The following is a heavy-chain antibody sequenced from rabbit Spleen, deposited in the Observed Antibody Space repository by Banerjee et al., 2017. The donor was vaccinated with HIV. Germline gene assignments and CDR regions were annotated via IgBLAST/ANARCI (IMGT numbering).Heavy chain of an antibody. J-gene: IGHJ6*01. CDR1: GFSFSDRDV. V-gene: IGHV1S45*01. Sequence: QEQLEESGGGLVKPEGSLTLTCKASGFSFSDRDVMCWVRQAPGKGLEWIVCIDGGSSWTWHASWAKGRFTISKPSSTTVTLQMTSLTAADTATYFCAWDTSTSFSSYGMDLWGQGTLVTVS. D-gene: IGHD1-1*01. CDR3: AWDTSTSFSSYGMDL. CDR2: IDGGSSWT.